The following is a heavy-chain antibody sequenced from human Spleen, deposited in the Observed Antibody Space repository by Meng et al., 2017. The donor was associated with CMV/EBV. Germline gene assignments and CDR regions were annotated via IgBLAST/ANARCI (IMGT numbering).Heavy chain of an antibody. Sequence: GESLKISCAASGFIFSGHYLDWVRQTPGKGLEWVGRSRNKANRYTTEYAASVKGRFTVSRDESKNSLYLQMNSLKTEDTAVYYCVRGYNSFDSWGQGTLVTVSS. J-gene: IGHJ4*02. V-gene: IGHV3-72*01. CDR1: GFIFSGHY. CDR2: SRNKANRYTT. CDR3: VRGYNSFDS. D-gene: IGHD1-1*01.